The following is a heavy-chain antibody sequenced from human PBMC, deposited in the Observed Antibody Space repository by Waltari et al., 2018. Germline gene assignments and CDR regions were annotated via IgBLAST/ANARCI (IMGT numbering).Heavy chain of an antibody. CDR2: IYYSGST. J-gene: IGHJ4*02. V-gene: IGHV4-31*03. D-gene: IGHD2-2*01. CDR3: ARWACSSTSCYRGERYFDY. Sequence: QVQLQESGPGLVKPSQTLSLTCTVSGGSISSGGYYWSWIRQHPGKGLEWIGYIYYSGSTYYNPALKSRVTISVDTSKNQFSLKLSSVTAADTAVYYCARWACSSTSCYRGERYFDYWGQGTLVTVSS. CDR1: GGSISSGGYY.